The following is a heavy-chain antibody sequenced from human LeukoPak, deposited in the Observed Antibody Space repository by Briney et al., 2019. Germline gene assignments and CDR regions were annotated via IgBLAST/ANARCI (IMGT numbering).Heavy chain of an antibody. CDR1: GGSISSYY. CDR2: IYYSGST. V-gene: IGHV4-59*01. Sequence: SETLSLTCTVSGGSISSYYWSWIRKPPGKGLEWIGYIYYSGSTNYNPSLKSRVTISVDTSKNQFSLKLSSVTAADTAVYYCARAPATDGDWFDPWGQGTLVTVSS. D-gene: IGHD4-17*01. CDR3: ARAPATDGDWFDP. J-gene: IGHJ5*02.